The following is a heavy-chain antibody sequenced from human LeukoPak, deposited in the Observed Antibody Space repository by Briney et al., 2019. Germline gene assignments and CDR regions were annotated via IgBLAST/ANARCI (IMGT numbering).Heavy chain of an antibody. V-gene: IGHV4-59*01. Sequence: SETLSLTCTVSGGSISSYYWSWIRQPPGKGLEWIGYIYYSGITHYYPSLKSRVTISLDTSKNQFSLKLSSVTAADTAVYYCARALRLWGGNSGIAFDIWGQGTMVTVSS. CDR2: IYYSGIT. J-gene: IGHJ3*02. CDR3: ARALRLWGGNSGIAFDI. CDR1: GGSISSYY. D-gene: IGHD4-23*01.